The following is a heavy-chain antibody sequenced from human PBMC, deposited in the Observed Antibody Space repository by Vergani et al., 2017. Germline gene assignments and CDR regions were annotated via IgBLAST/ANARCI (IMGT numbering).Heavy chain of an antibody. CDR1: GFTFSSYS. D-gene: IGHD6-13*01. CDR3: AREIIAAAGTYYFDY. Sequence: EVQLVESGGGLVKPGGSLRLSCAASGFTFSSYSMNWVRQAPGKGLEWVSSISSSSSYIYYADSVKGRFTISRDNAKNSLYLQMNSLRAEDTAVYYCAREIIAAAGTYYFDYWDQGTLVTVSS. J-gene: IGHJ4*02. V-gene: IGHV3-21*01. CDR2: ISSSSSYI.